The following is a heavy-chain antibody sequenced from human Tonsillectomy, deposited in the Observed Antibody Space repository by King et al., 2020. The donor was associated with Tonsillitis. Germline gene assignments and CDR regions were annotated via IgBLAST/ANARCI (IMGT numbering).Heavy chain of an antibody. CDR3: ARQDDYQKYFDY. CDR1: GDSISSSSYY. Sequence: QLQESGPGLVKPSETLSLTCTVSGDSISSSSYYWGWIRQPPGKGLEWIGSIYYSGSTYYNPSLKSRVTISVDTFKNQFSLKLSSVTAADTAVYYCARQDDYQKYFDYWGQGTLVTVSS. J-gene: IGHJ4*02. CDR2: IYYSGST. V-gene: IGHV4-39*07. D-gene: IGHD4-11*01.